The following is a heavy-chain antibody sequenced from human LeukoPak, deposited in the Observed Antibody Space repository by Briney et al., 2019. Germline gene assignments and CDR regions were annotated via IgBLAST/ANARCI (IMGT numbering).Heavy chain of an antibody. CDR2: IIPILGIA. V-gene: IGHV1-69*04. CDR1: GGTFSSYA. J-gene: IGHJ4*02. Sequence: VASVKVSCKASGGTFSSYAISWVRQAPGQGLEWMGRIIPILGIANYAQKFQGRVTITADKSTSTAYMELSSLRSEDTAVYYCARAKKLGYCSGGSCYSFDYWGQGTLVTVSS. D-gene: IGHD2-15*01. CDR3: ARAKKLGYCSGGSCYSFDY.